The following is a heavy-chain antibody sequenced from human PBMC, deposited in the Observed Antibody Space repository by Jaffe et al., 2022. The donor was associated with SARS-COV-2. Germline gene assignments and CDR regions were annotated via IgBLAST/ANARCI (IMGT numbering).Heavy chain of an antibody. CDR3: ARQGRDFGVVIKYYYYGMDV. V-gene: IGHV5-51*01. J-gene: IGHJ6*02. CDR2: IYPGDSDT. CDR1: GYSFTSYW. Sequence: EVQLVQSGAEVKKPGESLKISCKGSGYSFTSYWIGWVRQMPGKGLEWMGIIYPGDSDTRYSPSFQGQVTISADKSISTAYLQWSSLKASDTAMYYCARQGRDFGVVIKYYYYGMDVWGQGTTVTVSS. D-gene: IGHD3-3*01.